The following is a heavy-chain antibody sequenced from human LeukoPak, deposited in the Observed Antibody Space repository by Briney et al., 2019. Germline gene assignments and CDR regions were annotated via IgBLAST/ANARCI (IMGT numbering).Heavy chain of an antibody. J-gene: IGHJ6*03. CDR3: ARRRLFGYYYYMDV. V-gene: IGHV4-34*01. Sequence: SETLSLTCAVYGGSFSGYYWSWIRQPPGKGLEWVGEINHSGRTNYNPSLKSRVTISVDTTKNKVSLKLSSVTAADTAVYYCARRRLFGYYYYMDVWGKGTTVTISS. CDR2: INHSGRT. CDR1: GGSFSGYY. D-gene: IGHD3-10*02.